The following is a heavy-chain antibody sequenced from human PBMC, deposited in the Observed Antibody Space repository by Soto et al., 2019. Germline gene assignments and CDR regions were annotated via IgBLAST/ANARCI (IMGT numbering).Heavy chain of an antibody. J-gene: IGHJ4*02. Sequence: GGSLRLSCAASGFTFSSYGMHWVRQAPGKGLQWVANINQDGGGTYYVDSVEGRFTISRDNAKDSLYLQMNSLRGEDTAVYYCARYFRGSGRYFFDYWGQGTLVTVSS. CDR2: INQDGGGT. CDR1: GFTFSSYG. V-gene: IGHV3-7*03. CDR3: ARYFRGSGRYFFDY. D-gene: IGHD6-19*01.